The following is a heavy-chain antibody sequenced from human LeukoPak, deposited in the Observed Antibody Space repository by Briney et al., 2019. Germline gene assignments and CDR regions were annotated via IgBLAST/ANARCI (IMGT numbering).Heavy chain of an antibody. Sequence: GGSLRLSCAASGFTFSRYWMHWVRQVPGKGLVWVSRINPDESDTTSADSVKGRFTISRDNSKNTLSLQMNSLRPDDTAVYYCAKFSYGDYVAWGQGTLVIVSS. CDR3: AKFSYGDYVA. V-gene: IGHV3-74*01. D-gene: IGHD4-17*01. CDR1: GFTFSRYW. J-gene: IGHJ5*02. CDR2: INPDESDT.